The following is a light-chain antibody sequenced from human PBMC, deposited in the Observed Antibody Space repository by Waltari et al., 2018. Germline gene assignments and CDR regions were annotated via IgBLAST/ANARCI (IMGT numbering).Light chain of an antibody. CDR2: GAS. Sequence: EIVMTQSPVTLSVSPGERVTLSCRASQSIGSHLAWYQQKPGQPPRLRIYGASTRASGIQARFSVSGSETDFTLTISSLQSEDSALYYCQQYHNWPRGMFGQGTKVEFK. CDR3: QQYHNWPRGM. V-gene: IGKV3-15*01. J-gene: IGKJ1*01. CDR1: QSIGSH.